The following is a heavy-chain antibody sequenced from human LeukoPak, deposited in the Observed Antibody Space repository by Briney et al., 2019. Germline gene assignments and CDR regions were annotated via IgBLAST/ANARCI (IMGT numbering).Heavy chain of an antibody. CDR3: AHQVPPNDEFFDH. V-gene: IGHV3-23*01. J-gene: IGHJ5*02. CDR1: GSTFSSYS. CDR2: ISNTGRAT. Sequence: QPGGSLRLSCVASGSTFSSYSMHWVRQAPGEGLEWLSGISNTGRATDYADSIKGRFTISRDNSKNTVFLQMNSLRAEDTAEYFCAHQVPPNDEFFDHWGQGTLVTVSS.